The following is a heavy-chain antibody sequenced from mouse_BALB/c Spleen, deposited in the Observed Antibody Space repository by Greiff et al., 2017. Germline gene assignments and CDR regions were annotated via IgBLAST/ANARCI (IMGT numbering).Heavy chain of an antibody. CDR2: IRLKSNNYAT. Sequence: EVKLVESGGGLVQPGGSMKLSCVASGFTFSNYWMNWVRQSPEKGLEWVAEIRLKSNNYATHYAESVKGRFTISRDDSKSSVYLQMNNLRAEDTGIYYCTGHGGTARHGRGYFDYWGQGTTLTVSS. CDR3: TGHGGTARHGRGYFDY. CDR1: GFTFSNYW. V-gene: IGHV6-6*02. J-gene: IGHJ2*01.